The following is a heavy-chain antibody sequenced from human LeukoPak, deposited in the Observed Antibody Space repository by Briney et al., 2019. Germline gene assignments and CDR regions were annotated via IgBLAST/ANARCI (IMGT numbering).Heavy chain of an antibody. D-gene: IGHD2-15*01. V-gene: IGHV3-23*01. CDR1: GFTFSSYA. Sequence: GGSLRLSCAASGFTFSSYAMSWVRQAPGKGLEWVSAISGSGGSTYYADSVKGRFTISRDNSKNTLYLQMNSLRAEDTAVYYCANGGYCSGGSCYLFDYWGQGTLVTVSP. J-gene: IGHJ4*02. CDR2: ISGSGGST. CDR3: ANGGYCSGGSCYLFDY.